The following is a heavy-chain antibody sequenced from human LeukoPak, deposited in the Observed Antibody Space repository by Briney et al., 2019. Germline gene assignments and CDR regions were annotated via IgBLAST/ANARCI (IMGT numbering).Heavy chain of an antibody. CDR2: INPSGGSS. J-gene: IGHJ4*02. Sequence: GASVKVSCKASGYTFTSYYMHWVRQAPGQGLEWMGIINPSGGSSSYAQKFQGRVTMTRDMSTSTVYMELSSLRSEDTAVYYCASRPAPLYDSSGYETYYFDYWGQGTLVTVSS. CDR1: GYTFTSYY. D-gene: IGHD3-22*01. CDR3: ASRPAPLYDSSGYETYYFDY. V-gene: IGHV1-46*01.